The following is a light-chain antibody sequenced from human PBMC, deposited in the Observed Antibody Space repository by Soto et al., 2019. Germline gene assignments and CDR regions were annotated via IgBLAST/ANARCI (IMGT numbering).Light chain of an antibody. J-gene: IGLJ1*01. V-gene: IGLV2-11*01. CDR1: SSDVGTYNY. CDR2: DVS. CDR3: CSYAGSPRYV. Sequence: QSALTQPRSVSGSPGQSVTISCTGTSSDVGTYNYASWYQQHPGKAPKVMIYDVSERPSGVPDRFSGSKSGNTASLTISGLQAEDEADYYCCSYAGSPRYVFGTGTKVTVL.